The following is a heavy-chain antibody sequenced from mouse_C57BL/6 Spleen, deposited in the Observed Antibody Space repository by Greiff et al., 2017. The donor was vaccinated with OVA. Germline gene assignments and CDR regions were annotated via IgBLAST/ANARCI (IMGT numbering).Heavy chain of an antibody. J-gene: IGHJ4*01. CDR2: IWSDGST. V-gene: IGHV2-6-1*01. CDR3: ARQRNNYGSIMDY. Sequence: QVQLKESGPGLVAPSQSLSITCTVSGFSFTSYGVHWVRQPPGKGLEWLVVIWSDGSTTYNSALKSRLSISKDNSKSQVFLKMNSLQTDDTAMYYCARQRNNYGSIMDYWGQGTSGTVSS. CDR1: GFSFTSYG. D-gene: IGHD1-1*01.